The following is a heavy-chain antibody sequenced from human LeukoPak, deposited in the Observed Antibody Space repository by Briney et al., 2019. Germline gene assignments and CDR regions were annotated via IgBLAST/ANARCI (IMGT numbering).Heavy chain of an antibody. V-gene: IGHV1-8*03. J-gene: IGHJ4*02. CDR3: ARGGGYSYDEGFDY. CDR1: GYTFTSYD. Sequence: GASVKVSCKASGYTFTSYDINWVRQATGQGLEWMGWMNPNSGNTGYAQKFQGRVTITRNTSISTAYMELSSLRSEDTTVYYCARGGGYSYDEGFDYWGQGTLVTVSS. D-gene: IGHD5-18*01. CDR2: MNPNSGNT.